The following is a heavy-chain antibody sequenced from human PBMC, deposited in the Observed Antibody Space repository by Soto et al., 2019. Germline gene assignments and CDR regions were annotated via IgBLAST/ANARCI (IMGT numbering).Heavy chain of an antibody. Sequence: QVQLVQSGAEVKKPGASVKVPCKVSGHTLTELSMHWVRLAPGKGLEWMGGFDPEDGETISAQKFQGRVTMTEDTSTDSTYWELSSLRSEDTAVYYCAAGGTRWLHSRVDYSGQGTLVTIS. J-gene: IGHJ4*02. CDR1: GHTLTELS. V-gene: IGHV1-24*01. CDR2: FDPEDGET. CDR3: AAGGTRWLHSRVDY. D-gene: IGHD1-1*01.